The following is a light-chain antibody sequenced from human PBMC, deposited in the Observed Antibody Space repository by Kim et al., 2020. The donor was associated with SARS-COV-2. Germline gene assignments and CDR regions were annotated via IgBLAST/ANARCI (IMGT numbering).Light chain of an antibody. CDR2: RNN. V-gene: IGLV10-54*01. CDR3: SAWDNSLNAWV. J-gene: IGLJ3*02. Sequence: RQTHTLTCTGNSNNVDYQGAAWLQQHQGHPPKLLSYRNNNRPSGISEGFSASRSGNTASLTITGLQPEDEADYYCSAWDNSLNAWVFGGGTQLTVL. CDR1: SNNVDYQG.